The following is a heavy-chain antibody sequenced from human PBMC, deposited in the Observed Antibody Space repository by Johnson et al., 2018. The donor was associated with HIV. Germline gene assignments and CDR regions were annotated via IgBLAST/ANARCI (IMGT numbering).Heavy chain of an antibody. CDR3: ARAASQQQLKVPFDI. Sequence: QVQLVESGGGVVQPGRSLRLSCAASGFTFSSYAMHWVRQAPGKGLEWVAVISYDGSNKYYADSVKCRLTISRDNSKNTLYLQMDGLRAEDTAVYFCARAASQQQLKVPFDIWGQGTMVTVSS. J-gene: IGHJ3*02. CDR2: ISYDGSNK. CDR1: GFTFSSYA. V-gene: IGHV3-30*04. D-gene: IGHD6-13*01.